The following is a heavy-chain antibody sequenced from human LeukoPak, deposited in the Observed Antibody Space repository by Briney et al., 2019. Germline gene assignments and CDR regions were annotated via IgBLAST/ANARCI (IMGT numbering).Heavy chain of an antibody. D-gene: IGHD2-2*01. V-gene: IGHV1-24*01. J-gene: IGHJ3*02. CDR1: GYTLTELS. Sequence: ASVKVSCKVSGYTLTELSMHWVRQAPGKGLEWMGGFDPEDGETIYAQKFQGRVTMTEDTSTDTAYMELSSLRSEDTAVYSCARFGPRRPSTRGHGAFDIWGQGTMVTVSS. CDR3: ARFGPRRPSTRGHGAFDI. CDR2: FDPEDGET.